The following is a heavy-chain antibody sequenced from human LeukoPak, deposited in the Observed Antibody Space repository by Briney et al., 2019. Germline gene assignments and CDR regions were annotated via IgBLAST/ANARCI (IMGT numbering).Heavy chain of an antibody. CDR2: ISWNSGSM. Sequence: GGSLRLSCAASGFTFSSYAMSWVRQAPGKGLEWVSGISWNSGSMGYADSVKGRFTISRDNAKNSLYLQMNSLRAEDTALYYCAKDPSRAGYYYGMDVWSQGTTVNVSS. CDR1: GFTFSSYA. CDR3: AKDPSRAGYYYGMDV. J-gene: IGHJ6*02. V-gene: IGHV3-9*01. D-gene: IGHD3-10*01.